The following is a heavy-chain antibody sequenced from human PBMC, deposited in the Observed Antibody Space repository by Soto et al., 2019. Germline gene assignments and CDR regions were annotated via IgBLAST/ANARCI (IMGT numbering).Heavy chain of an antibody. CDR1: GFTFSTFE. D-gene: IGHD5-18*01. J-gene: IGHJ4*02. V-gene: IGHV3-48*03. Sequence: GGSLRLSCAASGFTFSTFEMNWVRQAPGKGLEWVSYISGTGTNIFYADSVKGRFTISRDNAKNSLYLQMNSLRAEDTAVYYCASGSSYGDYWGQGTLVTVSS. CDR2: ISGTGTNI. CDR3: ASGSSYGDY.